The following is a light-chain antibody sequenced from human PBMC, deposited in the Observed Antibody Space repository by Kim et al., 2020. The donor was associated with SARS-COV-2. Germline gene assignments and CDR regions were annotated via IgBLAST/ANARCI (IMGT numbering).Light chain of an antibody. CDR2: KDS. CDR3: SSVADNIWV. V-gene: IGLV3-27*01. Sequence: SYELTQPSSVSVSPGQTARIPCSGDVLTKKYVRWFQQKPGQAPVLVIYKDSERPSGIPERFSGSNSGTTVTLTISGAQVEDEADYYCSSVADNIWVFGGGTQLTVL. J-gene: IGLJ3*02. CDR1: VLTKKY.